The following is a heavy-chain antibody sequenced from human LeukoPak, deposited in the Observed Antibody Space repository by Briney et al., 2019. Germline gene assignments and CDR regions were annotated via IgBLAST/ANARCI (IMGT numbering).Heavy chain of an antibody. V-gene: IGHV4-31*09. J-gene: IGHJ4*02. D-gene: IGHD3-3*01. CDR2: IYNSGST. CDR1: GGSISSGGFY. Sequence: SETLSLTCTVSGGSISSGGFYWSWIRQFPGKGLEWIGYIYNSGSTYYNPSLKSRVTISVDKSKNQFSLKLSSVTAADTAVYYCAGFTYYDFWSGNMFVDYWGQGTLVTVSS. CDR3: AGFTYYDFWSGNMFVDY.